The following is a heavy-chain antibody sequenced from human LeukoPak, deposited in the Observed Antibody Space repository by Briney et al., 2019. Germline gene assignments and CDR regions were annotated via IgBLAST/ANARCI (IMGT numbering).Heavy chain of an antibody. V-gene: IGHV3-66*01. Sequence: GGSLRLSCAASGVTVSSNYMSWVRQPPGKGLEWVSVIYSGGSTYYADSVKGRFTISRDNSKNTLYLQMNSLRAEDTAVYYCARGSGATYCGGDCYSYWGQGTLVTVSS. CDR3: ARGSGATYCGGDCYSY. CDR1: GVTVSSNY. CDR2: IYSGGST. J-gene: IGHJ4*02. D-gene: IGHD2-21*02.